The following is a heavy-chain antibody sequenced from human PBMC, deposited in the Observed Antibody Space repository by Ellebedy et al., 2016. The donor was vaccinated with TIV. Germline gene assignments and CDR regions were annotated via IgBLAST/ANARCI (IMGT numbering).Heavy chain of an antibody. D-gene: IGHD1-1*01. CDR3: ASAGDWKLEY. Sequence: MPSETLSLTCTVSDGSFSSSHWWGWVRQPPGKGLEWSGEIHDSGITNYSPSLKSRVTVSLDKSKNQFSLKLTSVTAADTAVYDCASAGDWKLEYWGQGTLVTVSS. CDR2: IHDSGIT. J-gene: IGHJ4*02. CDR1: DGSFSSSHW. V-gene: IGHV4-4*02.